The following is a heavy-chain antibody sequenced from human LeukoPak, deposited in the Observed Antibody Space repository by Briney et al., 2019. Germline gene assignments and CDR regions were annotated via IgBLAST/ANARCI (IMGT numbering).Heavy chain of an antibody. CDR1: GFTFSSYS. V-gene: IGHV3-48*04. J-gene: IGHJ3*02. CDR2: ISSSSTI. D-gene: IGHD3-10*01. CDR3: ARPFRGVILDAFDI. Sequence: GGSLRLSCAASGFTFSSYSMNWVRQAPGKGLEWVSYISSSSTIYYADSVKGRFTISRDNAKNSLYLQMNSLRAEDTAVYYCARPFRGVILDAFDIWGQGTMVTVSS.